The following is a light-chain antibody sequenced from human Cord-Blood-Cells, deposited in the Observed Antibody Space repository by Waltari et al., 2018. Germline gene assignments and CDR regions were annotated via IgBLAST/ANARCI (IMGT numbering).Light chain of an antibody. J-gene: IGKJ1*01. CDR2: DAS. Sequence: DIQMSQYPSTLSASVGDRLTITCRASQSISSWLAWYQQKPGKAPKLLIYDASSLESGVPSRFSGSGSGTEFTLTISSLQPDDFATYYCQQYNSYSRTFGQGTKVEIK. CDR1: QSISSW. V-gene: IGKV1-5*01. CDR3: QQYNSYSRT.